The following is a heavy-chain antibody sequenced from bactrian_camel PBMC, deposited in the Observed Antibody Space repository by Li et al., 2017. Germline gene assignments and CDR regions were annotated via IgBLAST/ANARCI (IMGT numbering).Heavy chain of an antibody. J-gene: IGHJ7*01. CDR2: WNGGQRTT. V-gene: IGHV3S1*01. D-gene: IGHD8*01. CDR1: ESTYGTNNC. Sequence: HVQLVESGGGSAQAGGSLRLTCAASESTYGTNNCMAWFRQAPGKEREGVAAWNGGQRTTYYADSVKGRFTISRDNAKNTLYLQLNSLKTEDTAMYHCAKHRASNWNAEHGMDYWGKGTQVTVS.